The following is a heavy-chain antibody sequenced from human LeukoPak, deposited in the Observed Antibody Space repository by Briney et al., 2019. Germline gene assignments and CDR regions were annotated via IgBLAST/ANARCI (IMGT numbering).Heavy chain of an antibody. D-gene: IGHD2-2*01. Sequence: ASVKVSCKVSGYTLTELSMHWVRQAPGKGLDWMGGFDPEDGETIYAQKFQGRVTMTENTSTDTAYMELSSLRSEDTAVYYCATGPMPAAYFDYWGQGTLVTVSS. CDR2: FDPEDGET. V-gene: IGHV1-24*01. CDR3: ATGPMPAAYFDY. J-gene: IGHJ4*02. CDR1: GYTLTELS.